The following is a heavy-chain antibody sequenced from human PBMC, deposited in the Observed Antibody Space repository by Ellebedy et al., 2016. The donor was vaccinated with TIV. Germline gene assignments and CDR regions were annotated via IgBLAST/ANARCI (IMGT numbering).Heavy chain of an antibody. J-gene: IGHJ3*02. Sequence: GESLKISCAASGFTFGNYWMNWVRQAAGKGLEWLANINEDGSEKNYVASMKGRFTISRDNTKNSLYLQMHSLGVEDSAVYYCRGWLDTFDIWGPGTMVTVSS. D-gene: IGHD6-19*01. CDR1: GFTFGNYW. V-gene: IGHV3-7*01. CDR3: RGWLDTFDI. CDR2: INEDGSEK.